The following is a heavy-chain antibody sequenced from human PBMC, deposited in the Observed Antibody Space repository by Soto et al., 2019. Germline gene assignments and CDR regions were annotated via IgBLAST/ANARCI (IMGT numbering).Heavy chain of an antibody. V-gene: IGHV1-8*01. CDR1: GYTFTNSD. CDR3: AKQGPGHCSGTSCPYYFDY. CDR2: MNPNSGNT. J-gene: IGHJ4*02. D-gene: IGHD2-2*03. Sequence: ASVKVSCKASGYTFTNSDINWVRQATGQGLEWMGWMNPNSGNTGYAQKFQGRVTMASNTSITTAYMELSSLRSEDTAVYYCAKQGPGHCSGTSCPYYFDYWGQRALVTVSS.